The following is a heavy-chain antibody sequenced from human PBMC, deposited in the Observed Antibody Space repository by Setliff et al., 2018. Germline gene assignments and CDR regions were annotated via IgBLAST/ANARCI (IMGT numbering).Heavy chain of an antibody. V-gene: IGHV4-34*01. J-gene: IGHJ4*02. D-gene: IGHD3-3*01. CDR1: GGSFSDYY. CDR3: RFWSGYYKNDY. CDR2: INHSGST. Sequence: SETLSLTCTVYGGSFSDYYWGWVRQPPGKGLEWIGEINHSGSTNYIPSLKSRLTISVDTPKNQFSLKLSSVTAADTAMYYCRFWSGYYKNDYWGQGTLVTVSS.